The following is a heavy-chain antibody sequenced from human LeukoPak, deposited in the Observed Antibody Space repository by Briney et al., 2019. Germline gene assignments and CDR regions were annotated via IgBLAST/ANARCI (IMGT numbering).Heavy chain of an antibody. CDR3: ARRGILTGYMFDY. D-gene: IGHD3-9*01. CDR2: INPSGGST. CDR1: GYTFTSYY. Sequence: ASVKVSCKASGYTFTSYYMHWVRQAPGQGLEWMGIINPSGGSTSYAQKFRGRVTMTRDTPTSTVYMELSSLRSEDTAVYYCARRGILTGYMFDYWGQGTLVTVSS. V-gene: IGHV1-46*03. J-gene: IGHJ4*02.